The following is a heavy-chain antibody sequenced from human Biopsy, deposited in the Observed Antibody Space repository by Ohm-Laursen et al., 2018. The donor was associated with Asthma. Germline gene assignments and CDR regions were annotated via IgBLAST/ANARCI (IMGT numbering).Heavy chain of an antibody. J-gene: IGHJ6*02. CDR1: GDSFSNYA. Sequence: GSSVKVSCKASGDSFSNYAISWVRQAPGQGLEWMGGLIPVLGTPDHAQMFEGRVTITADESTRTAYMELSSLSSEDTAVYYCARGYSGSDRIVYYYSGLEVWGQGTTVTVSS. V-gene: IGHV1-69*01. D-gene: IGHD5-12*01. CDR2: LIPVLGTP. CDR3: ARGYSGSDRIVYYYSGLEV.